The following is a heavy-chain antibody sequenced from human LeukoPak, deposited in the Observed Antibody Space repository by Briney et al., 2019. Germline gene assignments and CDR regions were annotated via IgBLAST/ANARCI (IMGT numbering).Heavy chain of an antibody. V-gene: IGHV3-48*03. CDR2: ISSSGDTI. Sequence: GGSLRLSCAASGCTFSSYEMNWVRQAPGKGLEWVSYISSSGDTIYYADSVKGRFTMSRDNAKNSLHLQMNSLRAEDTAVFYCARMNRGGELSFPFFDYWGQGTLVTVSS. CDR3: ARMNRGGELSFPFFDY. CDR1: GCTFSSYE. J-gene: IGHJ4*02. D-gene: IGHD3-16*02.